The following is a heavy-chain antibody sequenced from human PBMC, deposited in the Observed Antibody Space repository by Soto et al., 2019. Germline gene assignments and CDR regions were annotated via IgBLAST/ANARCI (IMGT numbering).Heavy chain of an antibody. CDR2: INHSGST. CDR1: GGSFSGYY. J-gene: IGHJ4*02. V-gene: IGHV4-34*01. CDR3: ARTYSSSWSPFDY. Sequence: QVQLQQWGAGLVKPSETLSLTCAVYGGSFSGYYWSWIRHPPGKGLEWIGEINHSGSTNYNPSLKSRVTISVDTSKNQFSLKLSSVTAADTAVYYCARTYSSSWSPFDYWGQGTLVTVSS. D-gene: IGHD6-13*01.